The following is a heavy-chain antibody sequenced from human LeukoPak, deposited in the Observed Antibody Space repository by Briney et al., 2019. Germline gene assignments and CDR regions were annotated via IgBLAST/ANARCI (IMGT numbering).Heavy chain of an antibody. CDR2: ISYDGSNK. D-gene: IGHD1-14*01. CDR3: AKDPLRGYNLYYFDY. V-gene: IGHV3-30*04. CDR1: GFTFSSYA. J-gene: IGHJ4*02. Sequence: GGSLRLSCAASGFTFSSYAMHWVRQAPGKGLEWVAVISYDGSNKYYADSVKGRFTISRDNSKNTLYLQMNSLRAEDTAVYYCAKDPLRGYNLYYFDYWGQGTLVTVSS.